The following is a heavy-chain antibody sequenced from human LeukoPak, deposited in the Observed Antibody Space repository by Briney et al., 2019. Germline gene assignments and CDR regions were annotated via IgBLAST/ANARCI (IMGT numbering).Heavy chain of an antibody. CDR1: GGTFSIYA. Sequence: SGKVSCKASGGTFSIYAISWVRQAPGQGLEWMGGIIPIFGTANYAQKFQGRVTITADESTSTAYMELSSLRSEDTAVYYCASGPGTPKGIDYWGQGTLVTVSS. CDR3: ASGPGTPKGIDY. CDR2: IIPIFGTA. D-gene: IGHD1-26*01. V-gene: IGHV1-69*13. J-gene: IGHJ4*02.